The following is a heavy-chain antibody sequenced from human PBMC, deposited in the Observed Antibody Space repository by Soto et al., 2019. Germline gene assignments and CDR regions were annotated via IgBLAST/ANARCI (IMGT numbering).Heavy chain of an antibody. V-gene: IGHV3-21*01. D-gene: IGHD3-22*01. J-gene: IGHJ4*02. CDR3: AREADFASSGYVLDY. Sequence: PVGSLRLSCAASGFTFSGFSMNWVRQAPGKGLEWVSSVTSSPSSMFYADSVKGRFTISRDDAKDSLFLQMNSLRADDTAVYYCAREADFASSGYVLDYWGLGTLVTVPQ. CDR2: VTSSPSSM. CDR1: GFTFSGFS.